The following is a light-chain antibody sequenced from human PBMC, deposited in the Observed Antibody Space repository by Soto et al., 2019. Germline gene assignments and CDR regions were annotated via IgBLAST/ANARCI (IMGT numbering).Light chain of an antibody. J-gene: IGKJ2*01. CDR2: GAS. CDR1: QSVSSSY. CDR3: QQYGSSREYT. Sequence: ESVLTQSPGTLSLSPGERATLSCRASQSVSSSYLAWYQQKPGQAPRLLIYGASSRATGIPDRFSGSGSGTDFTLTISRLEPEDFAVYYCQQYGSSREYTFGQGTKLEIK. V-gene: IGKV3-20*01.